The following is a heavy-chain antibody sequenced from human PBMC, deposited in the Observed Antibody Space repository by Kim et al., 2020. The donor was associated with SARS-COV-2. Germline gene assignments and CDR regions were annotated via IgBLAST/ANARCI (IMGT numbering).Heavy chain of an antibody. CDR3: AKDSETRRSGWYS. J-gene: IGHJ4*02. Sequence: ADSVKGRFTISRDNSKNTLYLQMNSLRAEDTAVYYCAKDSETRRSGWYSWGQGTLVTVSS. V-gene: IGHV3-33*06. D-gene: IGHD6-19*01.